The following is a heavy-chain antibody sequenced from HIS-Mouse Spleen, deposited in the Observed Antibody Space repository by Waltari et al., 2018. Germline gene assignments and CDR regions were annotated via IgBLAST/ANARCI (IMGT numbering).Heavy chain of an antibody. CDR2: SYTSGST. D-gene: IGHD3-3*01. V-gene: IGHV4-4*07. CDR1: AGSISSYY. J-gene: IGHJ3*02. CDR3: ARDFHDFWSGYYGGDKKHDAFDI. Sequence: QVQLQESGPGLVKPSETLSLTCTVSAGSISSYYWSWIRQPAGQGLAWIGRSYTSGSTNYNPSLKSRVTMSVDTSKNQFSLKLSSVTAADTAVYYCARDFHDFWSGYYGGDKKHDAFDIWGQGTMVTVSS.